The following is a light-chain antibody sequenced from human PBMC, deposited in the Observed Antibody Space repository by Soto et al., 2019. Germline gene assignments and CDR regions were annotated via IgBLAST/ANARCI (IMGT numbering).Light chain of an antibody. J-gene: IGLJ1*01. CDR1: RSDVDAYNF. CDR3: TSYTTSSTYV. CDR2: DVG. V-gene: IGLV2-14*03. Sequence: SVLAQPASLSGSPGQSIAISPTGNRSDVDAYNFVSWYQHHPGKPPKLMIFDVGNRPSGVSNRFSGSKSGNTASLTISGLQAEDEADYYCTSYTTSSTYVFGTG.